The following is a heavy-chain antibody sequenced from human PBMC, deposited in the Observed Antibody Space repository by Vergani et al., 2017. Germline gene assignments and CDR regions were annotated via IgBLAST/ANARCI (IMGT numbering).Heavy chain of an antibody. V-gene: IGHV4-34*01. CDR2: INHSGST. CDR1: GGSFSGYY. Sequence: QVQLQQWGAGLLKPSETLSLTCAVYGGSFSGYYWSWIRQPPGKGLEGIGEINHSGSTHYIPSLKSRVTISVDTSKNQFSLKLSSVTAADTAVFYCARGGPGTYSSSWLYFDYWGQGTLVTVSS. J-gene: IGHJ4*02. D-gene: IGHD6-13*01. CDR3: ARGGPGTYSSSWLYFDY.